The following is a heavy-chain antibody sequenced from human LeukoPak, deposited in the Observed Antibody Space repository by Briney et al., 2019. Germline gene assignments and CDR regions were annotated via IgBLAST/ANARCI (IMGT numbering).Heavy chain of an antibody. CDR2: INHSGST. V-gene: IGHV4-34*01. D-gene: IGHD6-13*01. J-gene: IGHJ4*02. Sequence: SETLSLTCTVSGGSISSYYWSWIRQPPGKGLEWIGEINHSGSTNYNPSLKSRVTISVDTSKNQFSLKLSSVTAADTAVYYCARGGESIAAAYFDYWGQGTLVTVSS. CDR1: GGSISSYY. CDR3: ARGGESIAAAYFDY.